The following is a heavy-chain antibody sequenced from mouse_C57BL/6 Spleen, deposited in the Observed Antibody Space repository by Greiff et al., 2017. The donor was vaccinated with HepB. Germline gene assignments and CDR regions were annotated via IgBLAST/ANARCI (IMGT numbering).Heavy chain of an antibody. Sequence: VQLQESGGDLVKPGGSLKLSCAASGFTFSSYGMSWVRQTPDKRLEWAATISSGGSYTYYPDSVKGRFTISRDNAKNTLYLQMSSLKSEDTAMYYCARQVASDYAMDYWGQGTSVTVSS. V-gene: IGHV5-6*01. CDR2: ISSGGSYT. CDR3: ARQVASDYAMDY. CDR1: GFTFSSYG. D-gene: IGHD1-1*02. J-gene: IGHJ4*01.